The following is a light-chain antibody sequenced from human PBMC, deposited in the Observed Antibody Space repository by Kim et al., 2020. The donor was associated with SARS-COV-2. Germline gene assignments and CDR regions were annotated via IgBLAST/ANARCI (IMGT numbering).Light chain of an antibody. V-gene: IGLV1-44*01. CDR2: SDN. CDR3: ATWDDSLNGGV. Sequence: GQRVTISCSGGTSNVGSNTVNWFQQLPGAAPKLLIFSDNERPSGVPDRFSGSKSDTSASLAISGLQSEDEADYFCATWDDSLNGGVFGGGTQLTVL. J-gene: IGLJ3*02. CDR1: TSNVGSNT.